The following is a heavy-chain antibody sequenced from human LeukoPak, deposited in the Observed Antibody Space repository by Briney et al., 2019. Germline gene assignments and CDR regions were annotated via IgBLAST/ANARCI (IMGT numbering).Heavy chain of an antibody. V-gene: IGHV3-30*02. CDR1: GFTFSSYG. J-gene: IGHJ5*02. CDR3: ARDRGIHGWFDP. D-gene: IGHD3-10*01. Sequence: QPGGSQRLSCAASGFTFSSYGMHWVRQAPGKGLEWVAFIRYDGSNKYYADSVKGRFTISRDNAKNSLYLQMNSLRAEDTAVYYCARDRGIHGWFDPWGQETLVTVSS. CDR2: IRYDGSNK.